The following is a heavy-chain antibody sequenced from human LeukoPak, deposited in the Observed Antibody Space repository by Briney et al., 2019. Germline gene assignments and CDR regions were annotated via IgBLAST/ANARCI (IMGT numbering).Heavy chain of an antibody. V-gene: IGHV3-23*01. J-gene: IGHJ3*02. Sequence: GGSLRLSCVASGFTFSSYAMGWVRQAPGKRPEWVSSLTDSGGTTYYVDSVKGRFTISRDNSKNTLYLHMNSLRAEDTAMYYCAMKRDAFDIWGQGTVVAVSS. D-gene: IGHD5-24*01. CDR3: AMKRDAFDI. CDR2: LTDSGGTT. CDR1: GFTFSSYA.